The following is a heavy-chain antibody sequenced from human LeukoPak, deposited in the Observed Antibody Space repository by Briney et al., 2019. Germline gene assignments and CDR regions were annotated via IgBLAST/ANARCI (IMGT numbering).Heavy chain of an antibody. V-gene: IGHV3-23*01. Sequence: GGSLRLSCAASGFTFSSYAMSWVRQAPGKGLEWVSAISGSGGSTYYADSVKGRFTISRDNSKNTLYLQMNSLRAEDTAVYYCAKVNGYDFWSGYYTGFPIDPWGQGTLVTVSS. CDR1: GFTFSSYA. D-gene: IGHD3-3*01. J-gene: IGHJ5*02. CDR2: ISGSGGST. CDR3: AKVNGYDFWSGYYTGFPIDP.